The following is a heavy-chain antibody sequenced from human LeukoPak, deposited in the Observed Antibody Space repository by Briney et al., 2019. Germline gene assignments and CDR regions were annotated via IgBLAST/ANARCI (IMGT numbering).Heavy chain of an antibody. J-gene: IGHJ6*03. CDR1: GFTFDDYA. V-gene: IGHV3-9*01. CDR2: IL. D-gene: IGHD6-6*01. Sequence: SLRLSCAASGFTFDDYAMHWVRQAPGKGLEWVSSILGYADSVKGRFTLSRDNTKNSLYLQMNSLRDEDTAVYYCARGGYSSSSYFYYYMDVWGKGTTVTVSS. CDR3: ARGGYSSSSYFYYYMDV.